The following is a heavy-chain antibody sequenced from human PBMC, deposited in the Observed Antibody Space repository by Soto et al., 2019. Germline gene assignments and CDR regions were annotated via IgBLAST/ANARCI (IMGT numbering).Heavy chain of an antibody. D-gene: IGHD2-2*01. Sequence: GGSLRLSCAASGFTFSSYWMSWVRPAPGKGLEWVANIKQDGSEKYYVDSVKGRFTISRDNAKNSLYLQMNSLRGEDTAVYYGARLGCSSTSCDEGTNYYYYYGMDVWGKGTTVTVS. J-gene: IGHJ6*04. CDR2: IKQDGSEK. CDR3: ARLGCSSTSCDEGTNYYYYYGMDV. V-gene: IGHV3-7*01. CDR1: GFTFSSYW.